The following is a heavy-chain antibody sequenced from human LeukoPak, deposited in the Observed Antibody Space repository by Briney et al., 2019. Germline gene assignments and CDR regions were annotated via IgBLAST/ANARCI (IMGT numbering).Heavy chain of an antibody. J-gene: IGHJ4*02. D-gene: IGHD5-12*01. CDR1: GSSFTSYW. CDR3: ARRGIVATMSLAY. Sequence: HGESLQISIKGAGSSFTSYWICWVRQMPGKGLEWMGIIYPGDSDTRYSPSFQGQVTISADKSISTAYLQWSSLKASDTAMYYCARRGIVATMSLAYWGQGTLVTVSS. V-gene: IGHV5-51*01. CDR2: IYPGDSDT.